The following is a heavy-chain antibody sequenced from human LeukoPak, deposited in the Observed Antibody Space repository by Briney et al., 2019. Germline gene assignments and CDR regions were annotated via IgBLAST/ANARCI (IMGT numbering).Heavy chain of an antibody. CDR2: IYYSGST. J-gene: IGHJ4*02. D-gene: IGHD6-13*01. Sequence: SETLSLTCTVSGGSISSSSYYWGWIRQPPGKGLEWIGSIYYSGSTYYNPSLKSRVTISVDTSKNQFSLKLSSVTAADTAVYYCARAWGSWYVDFWGQGTLVTVSS. CDR3: ARAWGSWYVDF. V-gene: IGHV4-39*07. CDR1: GGSISSSSYY.